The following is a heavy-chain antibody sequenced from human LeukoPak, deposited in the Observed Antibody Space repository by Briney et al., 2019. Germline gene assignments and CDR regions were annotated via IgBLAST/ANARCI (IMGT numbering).Heavy chain of an antibody. CDR3: GRLTTVTPQYDY. V-gene: IGHV4-61*02. J-gene: IGHJ4*02. D-gene: IGHD4-17*01. CDR2: IYTSGTT. Sequence: PSETLSLTCTVSGVSISSDTYYWSWIRQPAGKGLEWIGRIYTSGTTTYNPSLKSRVTISVDTSNNQFSLKLSYVTAADTAMYYCGRLTTVTPQYDYWGQGTLVTVSS. CDR1: GVSISSDTYY.